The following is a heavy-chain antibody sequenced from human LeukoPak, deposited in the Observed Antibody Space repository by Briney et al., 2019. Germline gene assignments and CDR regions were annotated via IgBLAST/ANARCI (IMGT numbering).Heavy chain of an antibody. V-gene: IGHV5-51*01. CDR3: ARLAFCTNAVCFSNYYYSMDV. CDR1: GYSFTSYW. CDR2: IYPDDSDT. D-gene: IGHD2-8*01. J-gene: IGHJ6*03. Sequence: GESLKISCKGSGYSFTSYWIGWVRQMPGKGLEGMGIIYPDDSDTKYSPSFQGQVTISADKSIRTAYLQWSSLKASDTAMYYCARLAFCTNAVCFSNYYYSMDVWGRGTTVTVSS.